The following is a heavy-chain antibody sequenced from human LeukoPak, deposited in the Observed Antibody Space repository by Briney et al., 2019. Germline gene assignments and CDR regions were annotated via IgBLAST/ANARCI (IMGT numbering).Heavy chain of an antibody. J-gene: IGHJ4*02. Sequence: ETLSLTCTVSGGSISSYYWSWIRQPPGKGLEWVSSISSSSSYIYYADSVKGRFSISRDNAKNSLYLQMNSLRAEDTAVYYCARGAQLVGKWGQGTLVTVSS. D-gene: IGHD6-6*01. CDR3: ARGAQLVGK. CDR1: GGSISSYY. V-gene: IGHV3-21*01. CDR2: ISSSSSYI.